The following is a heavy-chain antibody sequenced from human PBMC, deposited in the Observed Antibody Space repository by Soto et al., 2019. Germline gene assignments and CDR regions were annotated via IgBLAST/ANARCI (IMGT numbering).Heavy chain of an antibody. CDR3: ARDGGLWLHYFDY. CDR1: GGSISSYY. V-gene: IGHV4-59*01. D-gene: IGHD5-18*01. J-gene: IGHJ4*02. Sequence: SETLSLTCTVSGGSISSYYWSWIRQPPGKGLEWIGYIYYSGSTNYNPSLKSRVTISVDTSKNQFSLKLSSVTAADTAVYYCARDGGLWLHYFDYWGQGTLVTVSS. CDR2: IYYSGST.